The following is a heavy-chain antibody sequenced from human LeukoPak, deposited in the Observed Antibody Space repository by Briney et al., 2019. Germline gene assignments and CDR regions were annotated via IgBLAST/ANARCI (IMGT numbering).Heavy chain of an antibody. CDR1: ALTFSRYS. J-gene: IGHJ6*02. Sequence: GGSLRLSCAASALTFSRYSMNWVRQAPGKGVEWGSYVCSSSSIIYYAGPVKVQFTISKNNAKNSLYLQINRRRVEDTAVYYCARDRGKYYGMNVWGQGTTVTVSS. D-gene: IGHD3-10*01. CDR3: ARDRGKYYGMNV. CDR2: VCSSSSII. V-gene: IGHV3-48*01.